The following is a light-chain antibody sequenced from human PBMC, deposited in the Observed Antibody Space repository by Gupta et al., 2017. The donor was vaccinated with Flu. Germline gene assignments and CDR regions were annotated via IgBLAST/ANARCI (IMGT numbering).Light chain of an antibody. CDR2: DAS. V-gene: IGKV3-11*01. J-gene: IGKJ4*01. CDR3: QQRSNFIT. CDR1: QSVSSY. Sequence: EIVLTQSPATLSLSPGERSTLSCRASQSVSSYLAWYQQKPGQAPRLLIYDASNRATGIPARFSGSGAGTDFTLTSRRLEHEDFAVYYWQQRSNFITFGGGTKVEIK.